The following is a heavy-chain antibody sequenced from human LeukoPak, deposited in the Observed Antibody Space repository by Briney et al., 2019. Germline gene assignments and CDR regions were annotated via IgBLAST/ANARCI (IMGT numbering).Heavy chain of an antibody. J-gene: IGHJ6*03. D-gene: IGHD2-2*01. CDR1: GASISSSSYE. CDR2: MYYSGST. Sequence: SETLSLTCTVSGASISSSSYEWGRLRQPAGKGLEWIGSMYYSGSTYYNPSLKSRVTISVDTSKNQFSLKLSSVTAADTAVYYCAREFRCSSTSCPEGDYYYYMDVWGKGTTVTVSS. CDR3: AREFRCSSTSCPEGDYYYYMDV. V-gene: IGHV4-39*07.